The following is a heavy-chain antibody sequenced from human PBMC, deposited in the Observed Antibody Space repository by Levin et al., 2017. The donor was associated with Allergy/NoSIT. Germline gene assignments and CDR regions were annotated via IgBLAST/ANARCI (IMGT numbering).Heavy chain of an antibody. V-gene: IGHV4-39*07. J-gene: IGHJ4*02. CDR2: IYYSGST. CDR1: GGSISSSSYY. CDR3: ARDRDYDFWSGYPPGYFDY. Sequence: SETLSLTCTVSGGSISSSSYYWGWIRQPPGKGLEWIGSIYYSGSTYYNPSLKSRVTISVDTSKNQFSLKLSSVTAADTAVYYCARDRDYDFWSGYPPGYFDYWGQGTLVTVSS. D-gene: IGHD3-3*01.